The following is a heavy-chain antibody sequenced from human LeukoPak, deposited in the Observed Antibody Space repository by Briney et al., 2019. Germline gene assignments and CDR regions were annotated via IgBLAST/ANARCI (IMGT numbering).Heavy chain of an antibody. D-gene: IGHD6-19*01. J-gene: IGHJ6*03. CDR3: ARDGSLLYYYYYMDV. V-gene: IGHV3-74*01. CDR2: INSDGSST. Sequence: GGSLRLSCAASGFTFSSYWMHWVRQAPGKGLVWVSRINSDGSSTSYADSVKARFTISRDNAKNTLYLQMNSLRAEDTAVYYCARDGSLLYYYYYMDVWGKGTTVTVSS. CDR1: GFTFSSYW.